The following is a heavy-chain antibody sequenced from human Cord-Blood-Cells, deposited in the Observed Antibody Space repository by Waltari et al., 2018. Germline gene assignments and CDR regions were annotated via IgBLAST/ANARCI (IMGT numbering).Heavy chain of an antibody. V-gene: IGHV4-34*01. CDR1: GGSFSGYY. Sequence: QVQLQQWGAGLLKPSETLSLTCAVYGGSFSGYYWSWIRQPPGKGLEWIGEINHSGSTHYNPSLTSRVTISVDTSKNQFSLKLSSVTAADTAVYYCARAPVDLDYWGQGTLVTVSS. CDR3: ARAPVDLDY. D-gene: IGHD2-2*01. J-gene: IGHJ4*02. CDR2: INHSGST.